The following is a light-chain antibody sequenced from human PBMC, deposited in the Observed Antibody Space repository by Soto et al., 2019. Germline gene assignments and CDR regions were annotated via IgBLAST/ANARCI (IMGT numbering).Light chain of an antibody. V-gene: IGKV3-20*01. J-gene: IGKJ3*01. CDR1: QSVSSSY. Sequence: EIVLTQSPGTLSLSPGERATLSCRASQSVSSSYLAWYQQKPGQAPRLLIYGASSRATGIPDRFSGSGSGTDFTVTISRLEPEDFAVYYCQQYGSSPTFGPGTKVYIK. CDR2: GAS. CDR3: QQYGSSPT.